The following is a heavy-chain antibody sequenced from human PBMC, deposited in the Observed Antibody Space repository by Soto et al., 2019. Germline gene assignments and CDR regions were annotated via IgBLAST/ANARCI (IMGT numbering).Heavy chain of an antibody. CDR3: AKPFTTSYLYDAFDI. J-gene: IGHJ3*02. CDR1: GFTFSSYG. CDR2: ISNDGSDK. Sequence: PGGSLRLSCAASGFTFSSYGMHWVRQTSGKGLEWVAVISNDGSDKYSADSVKGRFTISRDNSKNTLYLQMNSLSSEDTALYYCAKPFTTSYLYDAFDIWGQGTMVTVSS. V-gene: IGHV3-30*18. D-gene: IGHD3-22*01.